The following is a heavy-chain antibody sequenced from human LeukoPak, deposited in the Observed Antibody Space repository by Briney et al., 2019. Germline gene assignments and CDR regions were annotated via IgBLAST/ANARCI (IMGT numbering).Heavy chain of an antibody. J-gene: IGHJ6*03. D-gene: IGHD3-3*01. CDR2: INHSGST. CDR3: ARGFFARRITIFGVAKGGDYYYYYMDV. V-gene: IGHV4-34*01. Sequence: SETLSLTCAVYGGSFSGYYWSWIRQPPGKGLEWIGEINHSGSTNYNPSLKSRVTISVDTSMNQFSLKLSSVTAADTAVYYCARGFFARRITIFGVAKGGDYYYYYMDVWGKGTTVTVSS. CDR1: GGSFSGYY.